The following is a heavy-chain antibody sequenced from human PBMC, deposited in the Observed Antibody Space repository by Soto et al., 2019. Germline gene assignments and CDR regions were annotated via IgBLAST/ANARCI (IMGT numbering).Heavy chain of an antibody. CDR3: ARFGRGDSYYGMDV. Sequence: SETLSLTCSVSGDSISSYYWTWIRQPPGKGLEWIGYIHSSGSTNYNPSFKSRVTMSVDTSKNHFSLRLSSVTAADTAVYYCARFGRGDSYYGMDVWGQGTTVTVSS. V-gene: IGHV4-4*09. CDR1: GDSISSYY. J-gene: IGHJ6*02. CDR2: IHSSGST. D-gene: IGHD2-21*02.